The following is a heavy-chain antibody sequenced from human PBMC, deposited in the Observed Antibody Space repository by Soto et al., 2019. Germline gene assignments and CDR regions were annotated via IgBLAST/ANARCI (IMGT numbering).Heavy chain of an antibody. CDR1: GFTFSSDW. CDR3: ARGNMMMGIMIRAYNWLDP. Sequence: EVQLVESGGGLVQPGGSLRLSCAASGFTFSSDWMHWVRQAPGKGLVWVSRIKSDGTRTTYADFVKGRFTISRDNAKKMFYLEMNSLRAEDTAVYFCARGNMMMGIMIRAYNWLDPWGQGTLVTVSS. D-gene: IGHD3-16*01. J-gene: IGHJ5*02. CDR2: IKSDGTRT. V-gene: IGHV3-74*01.